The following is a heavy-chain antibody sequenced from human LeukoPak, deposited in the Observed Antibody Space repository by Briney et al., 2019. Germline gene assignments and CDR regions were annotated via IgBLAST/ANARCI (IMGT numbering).Heavy chain of an antibody. V-gene: IGHV4-34*01. CDR3: ARHHFERYNWNPSVYFFVY. CDR2: VNHSGST. D-gene: IGHD1-20*01. CDR1: GGSFSGYY. Sequence: SETLSLTCAVYGGSFSGYYSRCIRQPPRKGLEWVGEVNHSGSTNYKPSLKSRVTISVNTSKNQLSLNLSSLTDAHPAVHYCARHHFERYNWNPSVYFFVYWGEGTVVPASS. J-gene: IGHJ4*02.